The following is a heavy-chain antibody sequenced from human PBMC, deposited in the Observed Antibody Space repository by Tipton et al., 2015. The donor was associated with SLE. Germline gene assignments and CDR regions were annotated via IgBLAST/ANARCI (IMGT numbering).Heavy chain of an antibody. Sequence: TLSLTCTVSDYSISSGYYWGWIRPPPGKGLEWIGSIYHIGNTHYHPSLKSRLSMSVDTSKNQFSLRLSSVTAADTAVYFCARLGVQGAVPGIGGFDVWGQGTLVSVSS. CDR2: IYHIGNT. J-gene: IGHJ3*01. D-gene: IGHD6-19*01. CDR3: ARLGVQGAVPGIGGFDV. V-gene: IGHV4-38-2*02. CDR1: DYSISSGYY.